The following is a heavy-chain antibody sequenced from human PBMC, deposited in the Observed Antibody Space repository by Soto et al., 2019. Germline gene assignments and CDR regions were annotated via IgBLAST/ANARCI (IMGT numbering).Heavy chain of an antibody. CDR3: AHRRYYDSSGYYSPLYYFDY. CDR1: GFSLSTSGVG. CDR2: IYWDDDK. V-gene: IGHV2-5*02. Sequence: SGPTLVNPTQTLTLTWTFSGFSLSTSGVGVGWIRQPPGKALEWLALIYWDDDKRYSPSLKSRLTITKDTSKNQVVLTMTNMDPVDTATYYCAHRRYYDSSGYYSPLYYFDYWGQGTLVTVSS. J-gene: IGHJ4*02. D-gene: IGHD3-22*01.